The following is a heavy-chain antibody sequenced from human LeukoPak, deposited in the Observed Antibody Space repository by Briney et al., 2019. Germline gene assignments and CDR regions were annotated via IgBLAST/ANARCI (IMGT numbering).Heavy chain of an antibody. Sequence: PSETLSLTCTVSGGSISSDNYQWSWIRQPPGKGLEWIGYINYSGNTYYNPSLESRVTISVDTSKNHFSLKLSSVTAADTAVYYCARYGSGSTWFDPWGQGTLVTVSS. J-gene: IGHJ5*02. CDR1: GGSISSDNYQ. CDR3: ARYGSGSTWFDP. CDR2: INYSGNT. D-gene: IGHD3-10*01. V-gene: IGHV4-30-4*01.